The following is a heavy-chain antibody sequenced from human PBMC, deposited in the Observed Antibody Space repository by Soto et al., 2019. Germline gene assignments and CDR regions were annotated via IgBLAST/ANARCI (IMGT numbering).Heavy chain of an antibody. Sequence: QVELVQSGAEVKKPGSSVKVSCKASGDTVSKFLINWVRQAPGQGPEWMGGIIPMFGTTNYARKFRGRVTITADESTTRAYMALGSLQTDDTAVYYCAREIGSGDFAAGVLDWGQGTLVTVSS. CDR2: IIPMFGTT. J-gene: IGHJ4*02. D-gene: IGHD2-21*01. CDR3: AREIGSGDFAAGVLD. CDR1: GDTVSKFL. V-gene: IGHV1-69*01.